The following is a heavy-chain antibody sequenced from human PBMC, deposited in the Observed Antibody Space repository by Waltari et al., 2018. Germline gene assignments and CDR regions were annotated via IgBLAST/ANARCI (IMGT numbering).Heavy chain of an antibody. D-gene: IGHD6-19*01. CDR3: ARGGPDQWLKGAAFDI. V-gene: IGHV4-59*01. J-gene: IGHJ3*02. CDR1: GGSISSYY. CDR2: IYYSGST. Sequence: QVQLQESGPGLVKPSETLSLTCTVSGGSISSYYWSWIRQPPGKGLEWIGYIYYSGSTNYNPSLKRRGTISVDTSKNQFSLKLSAVTAADTAVYYWARGGPDQWLKGAAFDIWGQGTMVTVSS.